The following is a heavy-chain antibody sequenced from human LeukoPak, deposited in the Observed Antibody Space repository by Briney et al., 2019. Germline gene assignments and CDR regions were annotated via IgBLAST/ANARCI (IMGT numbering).Heavy chain of an antibody. J-gene: IGHJ4*02. V-gene: IGHV3-48*02. CDR1: GFIFSSDS. D-gene: IGHD1-26*01. Sequence: GGSLRLSCAASGFIFSSDSMNWVRRAPGKGLEWVSYISSSSSTIYYADSVKGRFTISRDNGKNSLYLQMNSLRDEDTAVYYCAKGGSYRFDYWGQGTLVTVSS. CDR2: ISSSSSTI. CDR3: AKGGSYRFDY.